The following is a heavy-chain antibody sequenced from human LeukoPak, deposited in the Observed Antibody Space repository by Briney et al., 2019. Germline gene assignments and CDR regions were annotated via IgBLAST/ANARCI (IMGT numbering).Heavy chain of an antibody. V-gene: IGHV3-66*01. CDR3: ARDLTWNGGPSDY. CDR2: IYSGGST. J-gene: IGHJ4*02. D-gene: IGHD1-1*01. CDR1: GFTVSSNY. Sequence: PGGSLRLSCAASGFTVSSNYMSWVRQAPGKGLEWVSVIYSGGSTYYADSVKGRFTISRDNSKNTLYLQMNSLRAEDTAVYYCARDLTWNGGPSDYWGQGTLVTVSS.